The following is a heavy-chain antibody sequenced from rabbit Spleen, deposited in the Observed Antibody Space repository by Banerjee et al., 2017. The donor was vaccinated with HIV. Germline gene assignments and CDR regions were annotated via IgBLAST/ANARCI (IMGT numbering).Heavy chain of an antibody. Sequence: QLVESGGGLVQPGESLTLSCKASGFDSSRYYVSWVRQAPGKGLEWIGDIDPIFGIAVYASWVNGRFTISSHNAQNTLYLQLDSLTTADTATYFCVREVAGKFGLWGPGTLVTV. CDR3: VREVAGKFGL. J-gene: IGHJ4*01. CDR2: IDPIFGIA. V-gene: IGHV1S7*01. D-gene: IGHD4-1*01. CDR1: GFDSSRYY.